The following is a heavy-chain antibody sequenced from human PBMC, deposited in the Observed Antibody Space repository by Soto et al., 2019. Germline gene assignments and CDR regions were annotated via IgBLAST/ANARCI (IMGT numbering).Heavy chain of an antibody. D-gene: IGHD3-3*02. V-gene: IGHV4-59*01. Sequence: PSETLSLTCTVSGGSISSYYWSWIRQPPGKGLEWIGYIYYSGSTNYNPSLKSRVTISVDTYKNQFSLKLSSVTAADTAVYYCARGTLVLNYYYGMDVSGPGTTVTVSS. CDR1: GGSISSYY. CDR2: IYYSGST. CDR3: ARGTLVLNYYYGMDV. J-gene: IGHJ6*02.